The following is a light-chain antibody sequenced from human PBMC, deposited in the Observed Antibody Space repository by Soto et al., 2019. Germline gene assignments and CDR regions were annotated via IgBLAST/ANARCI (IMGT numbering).Light chain of an antibody. Sequence: EIVLTQPPATLSLSPGERATLSCRASQSVSSYLAWYQQKPGQAPRLLIYGASTRATGIPARFSGSGSGTDFTLTISRLEPEDLAVYYCQQYGAALPWTFGQGTKVDIK. V-gene: IGKV3-20*01. J-gene: IGKJ1*01. CDR2: GAS. CDR3: QQYGAALPWT. CDR1: QSVSSY.